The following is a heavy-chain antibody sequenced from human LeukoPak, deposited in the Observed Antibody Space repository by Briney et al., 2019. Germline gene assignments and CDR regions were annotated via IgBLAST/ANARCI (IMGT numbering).Heavy chain of an antibody. Sequence: GGSLRLSCAASGFTFSSYSMNWVRQAPGQGLEWVSYISSSGSTIHYADSVKGRFTISRDNAKNSLYLQMNSLRAEDTAVYYCARCTNSFYYYYYMDVWGKGATVTVSS. CDR2: ISSSGSTI. D-gene: IGHD4-23*01. V-gene: IGHV3-48*01. J-gene: IGHJ6*03. CDR3: ARCTNSFYYYYYMDV. CDR1: GFTFSSYS.